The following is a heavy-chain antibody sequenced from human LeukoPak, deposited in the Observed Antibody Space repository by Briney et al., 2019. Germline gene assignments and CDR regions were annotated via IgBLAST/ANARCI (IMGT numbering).Heavy chain of an antibody. D-gene: IGHD3-3*01. J-gene: IGHJ4*02. CDR2: INTDGRST. CDR1: GLTFRNYL. V-gene: IGHV3-74*01. Sequence: GGPLRLSRAVSGLTFRNYLMHWVRQPPGRGLEWISRINTDGRSTDYADCVNARFPISRDNAKTTVYLYMNSLRAEDTAIYFCVRLLDLDYWGQGTLVTVSS. CDR3: VRLLDLDY.